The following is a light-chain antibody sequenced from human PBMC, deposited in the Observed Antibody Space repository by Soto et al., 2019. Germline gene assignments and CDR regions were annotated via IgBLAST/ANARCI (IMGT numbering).Light chain of an antibody. CDR2: DVT. V-gene: IGLV2-11*01. CDR1: SSDIGGYNY. CDR3: CSYAGSYSLV. J-gene: IGLJ2*01. Sequence: QSALTQPRSVSGSHGQSVTISCTGTSSDIGGYNYVSWYQHHPGKAPKLMIYDVTTRPSGVPDRFSGSKSGNTASLAISGLQAEAEADYYCCSYAGSYSLVFGGGTKVTVL.